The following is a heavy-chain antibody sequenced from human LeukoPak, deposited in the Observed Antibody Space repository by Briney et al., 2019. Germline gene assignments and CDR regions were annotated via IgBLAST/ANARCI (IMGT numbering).Heavy chain of an antibody. J-gene: IGHJ4*02. CDR3: SRGDYSYGFD. D-gene: IGHD5-18*01. CDR2: IYPSGST. CDR1: GGSINSGSYF. Sequence: SQTLSLTCTLSGGSINSGSYFWSWIRQPAGKGLEWIGRIYPSGSTNYNPSLKSRVTISVDLSKNQFSLKLSSVTAADTAVYYCSRGDYSYGFDWGQGTLVTVSS. V-gene: IGHV4-61*02.